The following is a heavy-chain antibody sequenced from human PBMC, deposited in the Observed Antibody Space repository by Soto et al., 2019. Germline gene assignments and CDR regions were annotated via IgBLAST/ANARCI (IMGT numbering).Heavy chain of an antibody. D-gene: IGHD3-22*01. CDR1: GFIFSSNA. V-gene: IGHV3-23*01. J-gene: IGHJ3*02. Sequence: LRLSCAASGFIFSSNAMSWVRQAPGKGLEWVSGISGSGGSTFYTDSVKGRFTISRDNSKNTLYLQMNSLRAEDTALYYCAKNSGYYYDAFDIWGQGTMVTVSS. CDR2: ISGSGGST. CDR3: AKNSGYYYDAFDI.